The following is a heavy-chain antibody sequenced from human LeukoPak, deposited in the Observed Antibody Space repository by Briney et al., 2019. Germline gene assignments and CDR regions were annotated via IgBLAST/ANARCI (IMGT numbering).Heavy chain of an antibody. V-gene: IGHV1-46*01. CDR2: ISPSGTIT. J-gene: IGHJ3*02. Sequence: ASVTVSCKASGYTFTTYYIHWVRQAPGQGLECMGIISPSGTITSYAKKFQGRVTMTSDMSTRTIYMELSSLRSEDTAVYYCARVRDGYNEAYDIWGRGTMVTVSS. CDR1: GYTFTTYY. CDR3: ARVRDGYNEAYDI. D-gene: IGHD5-24*01.